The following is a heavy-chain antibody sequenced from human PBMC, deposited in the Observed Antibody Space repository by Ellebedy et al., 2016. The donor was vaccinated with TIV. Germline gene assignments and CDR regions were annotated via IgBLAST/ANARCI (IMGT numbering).Heavy chain of an antibody. CDR3: AIETYNWNYGYYGMDV. D-gene: IGHD1-7*01. V-gene: IGHV4-59*01. Sequence: SETLSLTCTISGGSISSYYWSWIRQPPGKGLEWIGYMYYSGSTNYNPSLKSRATISLDTSKNQFSLKLSSVTAADTAVYYCAIETYNWNYGYYGMDVWGQGTTVTVSS. CDR1: GGSISSYY. J-gene: IGHJ6*02. CDR2: MYYSGST.